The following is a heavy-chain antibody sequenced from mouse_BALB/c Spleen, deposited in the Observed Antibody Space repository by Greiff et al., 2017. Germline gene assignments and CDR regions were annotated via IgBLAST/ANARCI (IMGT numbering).Heavy chain of an antibody. CDR3: AREGGSPWFAY. CDR2: ISSGGST. J-gene: IGHJ3*01. CDR1: GFTFSSYA. V-gene: IGHV5-6-5*01. Sequence: EVQLVESGGGLVKPGGSLKLSCAASGFTFSSYAMSWVRQTPEKRLEWVASISSGGSTYYPDSVKGRFTISRDNARNILYLQMSSLRSEDTAMYYCAREGGSPWFAYWGQGTLVTVSA.